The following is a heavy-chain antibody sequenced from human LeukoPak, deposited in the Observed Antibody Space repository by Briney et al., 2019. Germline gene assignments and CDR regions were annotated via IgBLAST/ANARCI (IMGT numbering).Heavy chain of an antibody. CDR1: GFTFSSYS. Sequence: GGSLRLSCAASGFTFSSYSMNRVRQAPGKGLEWVSSISSSSSYIYYADSVKGRFTISRDNAKNSLYLQMNSLRAEDTAVYYCARDFRAYSSSWNYWGQGTLVTVSS. CDR3: ARDFRAYSSSWNY. V-gene: IGHV3-21*01. D-gene: IGHD6-6*01. J-gene: IGHJ4*02. CDR2: ISSSSSYI.